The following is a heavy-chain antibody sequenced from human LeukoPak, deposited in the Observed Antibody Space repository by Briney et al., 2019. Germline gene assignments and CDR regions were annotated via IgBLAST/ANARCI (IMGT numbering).Heavy chain of an antibody. V-gene: IGHV3-48*01. CDR2: ISSSSSTI. J-gene: IGHJ4*02. CDR3: ARDEIQLWTPYYFDY. CDR1: GFTFSSYS. Sequence: PGGSLRLSCAASGFTFSSYSMNWVRQAPGKGLEWVSYISSSSSTIYYADSVKGRFTISRDNAKNSLYLQMNSLRAEDTAVYYCARDEIQLWTPYYFDYWGQGTLVTVSS. D-gene: IGHD5-18*01.